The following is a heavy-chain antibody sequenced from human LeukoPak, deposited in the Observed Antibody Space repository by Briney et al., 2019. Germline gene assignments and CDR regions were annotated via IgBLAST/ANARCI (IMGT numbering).Heavy chain of an antibody. Sequence: SVKVSCKTSGGTFSTFAVSWVRRAPGQGLEWMGGIIPIFGTGNYAQKFQGRVTITADEFTSTAYMELSSLTSEDTAVYYCARGLGDSSGYYFSDNWGQGTLVTVSS. J-gene: IGHJ4*02. CDR1: GGTFSTFA. V-gene: IGHV1-69*13. CDR3: ARGLGDSSGYYFSDN. D-gene: IGHD3-22*01. CDR2: IIPIFGTG.